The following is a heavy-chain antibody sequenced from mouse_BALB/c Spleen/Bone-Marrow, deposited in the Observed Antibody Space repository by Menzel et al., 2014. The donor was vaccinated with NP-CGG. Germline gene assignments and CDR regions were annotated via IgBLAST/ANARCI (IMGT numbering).Heavy chain of an antibody. V-gene: IGHV1-69*01. CDR2: IDTSDSYT. J-gene: IGHJ2*01. CDR1: GYTFXDYW. CDR3: ARRGVYYYGSFDY. D-gene: IGHD1-1*01. Sequence: QVQLKQSGAELVMPGASVKMSCKASGYTFXDYWMHWVKQRPGQGLEWIGAIDTSDSYTSYNQKFKGKATLTVDESSSTAYMQLSSLTSEDSAVYYCARRGVYYYGSFDYWGQGTTLTVSS.